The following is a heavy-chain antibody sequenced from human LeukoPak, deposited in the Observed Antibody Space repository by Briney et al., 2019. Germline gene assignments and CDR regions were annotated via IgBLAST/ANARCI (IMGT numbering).Heavy chain of an antibody. CDR1: GYTFTSYG. CDR2: ISAYNGNT. D-gene: IGHD3-9*01. V-gene: IGHV1-18*01. CDR3: ARGPKYYDILTGYISNWFDP. Sequence: ASVKVSCKASGYTFTSYGISWVRQAPGQGLEWMGWISAYNGNTNYAQKLQGRVTMTRNTSISTAYMELSSLRSEDTAVYYCARGPKYYDILTGYISNWFDPWGQGTLVTVSS. J-gene: IGHJ5*02.